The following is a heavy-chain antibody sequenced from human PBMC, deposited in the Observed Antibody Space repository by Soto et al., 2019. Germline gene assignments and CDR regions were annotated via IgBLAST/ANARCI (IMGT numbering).Heavy chain of an antibody. CDR3: AKDRQQLPSRIYYYYYGMDV. Sequence: GGALRLSCAASGFTFRSYGMHWVRQAPGKGLEWVAVISYDGSNKYYADSVKGRFTISRDNSKNTLYLQMNSLRAEDTAVYYCAKDRQQLPSRIYYYYYGMDVWGQGTTVPVSS. CDR2: ISYDGSNK. D-gene: IGHD6-13*01. V-gene: IGHV3-30*18. CDR1: GFTFRSYG. J-gene: IGHJ6*02.